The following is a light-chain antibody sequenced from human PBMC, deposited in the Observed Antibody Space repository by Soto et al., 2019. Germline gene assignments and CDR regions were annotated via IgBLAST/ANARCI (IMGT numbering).Light chain of an antibody. CDR2: GVS. CDR1: QSVSSIY. CDR3: QHYGNSRWT. V-gene: IGKV3-20*01. Sequence: EIVLTQSPGTLSLSPGERGTLSCRASQSVSSIYLAWYQQKPGQAPRLLIYGVSSRAPGIPERFSGSGSGTEFTLTISRLEPEDFAVYYCQHYGNSRWTFGQGTKVDI. J-gene: IGKJ1*01.